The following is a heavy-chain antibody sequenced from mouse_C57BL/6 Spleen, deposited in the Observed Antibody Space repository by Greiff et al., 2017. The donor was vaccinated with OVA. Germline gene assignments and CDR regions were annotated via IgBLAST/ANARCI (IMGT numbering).Heavy chain of an antibody. J-gene: IGHJ3*01. CDR2: IDPETGGT. Sequence: VKLMESGAELVRPGASVTLSCKASGYTFTDYEMHWVKQTPVHGLEWIGAIDPETGGTAYNQKFKGKAILTADKSSSTAYMELRSLTSEDSAVYYCTRTNSITTAFAYWGQGTLVTVSA. CDR3: TRTNSITTAFAY. V-gene: IGHV1-15*01. CDR1: GYTFTDYE. D-gene: IGHD1-1*01.